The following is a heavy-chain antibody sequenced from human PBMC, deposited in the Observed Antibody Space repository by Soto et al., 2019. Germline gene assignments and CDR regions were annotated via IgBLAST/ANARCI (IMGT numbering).Heavy chain of an antibody. D-gene: IGHD5-18*01. J-gene: IGHJ6*02. CDR3: ARESDTATYYYGMDV. V-gene: IGHV3-48*01. CDR2: ISSSSSTI. CDR1: GFTFSSYS. Sequence: PGGSLRLSCSASGFTFSSYSMNWVRQAPGKGLEWVSYISSSSSTIYYADSVKGRFTISRDNSKNTLYLQMNSLRAEDTAVYYCARESDTATYYYGMDVWGQGTTVTVSS.